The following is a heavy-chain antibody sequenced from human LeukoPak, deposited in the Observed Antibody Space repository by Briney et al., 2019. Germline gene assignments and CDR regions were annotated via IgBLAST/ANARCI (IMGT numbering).Heavy chain of an antibody. CDR2: IYYSGST. D-gene: IGHD6-19*01. CDR1: GGPISSSSYY. J-gene: IGHJ6*02. V-gene: IGHV4-39*01. CDR3: ASPSSNIAVAGNDSYGMDV. Sequence: SETLCLTCTVSGGPISSSSYYWGWLRQPAGKGLEWIGSIYYSGSTYYNPSLKSRVTISVDTSKNQFSLKLSSVTAADTAVYYCASPSSNIAVAGNDSYGMDVWGQGTTVTVSS.